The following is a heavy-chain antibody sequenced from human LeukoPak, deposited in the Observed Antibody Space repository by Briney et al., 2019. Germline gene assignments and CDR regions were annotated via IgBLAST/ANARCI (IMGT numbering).Heavy chain of an antibody. Sequence: SETLSLTCTVSRGSISRGGYYWSWVRQHPGKGLEWLGYIYYSGSTYYNPSLKSRLTISVDTSKNQFSLKLSSVPAADTAVYYCASTYYYDSSGFYFDYWGQGTLVSVSS. CDR2: IYYSGST. J-gene: IGHJ4*02. D-gene: IGHD3-22*01. CDR1: RGSISRGGYY. CDR3: ASTYYYDSSGFYFDY. V-gene: IGHV4-31*03.